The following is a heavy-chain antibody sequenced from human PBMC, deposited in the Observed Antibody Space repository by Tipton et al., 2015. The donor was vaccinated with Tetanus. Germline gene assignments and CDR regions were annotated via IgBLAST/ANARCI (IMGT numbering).Heavy chain of an antibody. CDR3: ARDDGCTGLNS. D-gene: IGHD2-8*02. Sequence: TLSLTCTVSGGSVRGGDYSWNWIRQPPGKGLEWLAYVSYSGRTNSNYSLKSRITVSLDASKNQFSLRLTSVTAADAAVYFCARDDGCTGLNSWGQGALVAVST. V-gene: IGHV4-61*08. CDR1: GGSVRGGDYS. J-gene: IGHJ4*02. CDR2: VSYSGRT.